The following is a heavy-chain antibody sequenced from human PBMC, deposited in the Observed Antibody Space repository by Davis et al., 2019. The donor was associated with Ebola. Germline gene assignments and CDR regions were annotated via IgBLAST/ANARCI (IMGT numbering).Heavy chain of an antibody. J-gene: IGHJ4*02. CDR3: ARDPIRLSLVTTAFDY. CDR2: IRSSSNYI. D-gene: IGHD4-17*01. V-gene: IGHV3-21*01. Sequence: GESLKISCAASGFTFRSYVMNWVRQAPGKGLEWVSFIRSSSNYINYADSVKGRFTISRDNAKNSLYLQMSSLRADDSAVYYCARDPIRLSLVTTAFDYWGQGTLVTVSS. CDR1: GFTFRSYV.